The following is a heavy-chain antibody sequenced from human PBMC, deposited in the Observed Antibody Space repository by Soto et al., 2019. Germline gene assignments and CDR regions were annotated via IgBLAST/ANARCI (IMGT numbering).Heavy chain of an antibody. D-gene: IGHD4-17*01. V-gene: IGHV1-3*01. CDR2: INAGNGNT. J-gene: IGHJ6*03. CDR1: GYTFTSYA. CDR3: AIDLYRDYGDYGRANYYYYYYMDV. Sequence: ASVKVSCKASGYTFTSYAMHWVRQAPGQRLEWMGWINAGNGNTKYSQKFQGRVTITRDTSASTAYMELSSLRSEDTAVYYCAIDLYRDYGDYGRANYYYYYYMDVWGKGTTVTVSS.